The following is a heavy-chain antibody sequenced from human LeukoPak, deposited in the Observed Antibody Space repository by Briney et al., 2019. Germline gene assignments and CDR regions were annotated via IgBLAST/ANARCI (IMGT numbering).Heavy chain of an antibody. V-gene: IGHV3-7*05. CDR3: AREAYGDLDY. Sequence: GGSMRLSCAASGFTFSSYWMSWARQAPGKGLEWVANIKQDGSEKYYVHSVKGRFTISRDNAKNSLYLQMNSLRAEDTAVYYCAREAYGDLDYWGQRTVGSDSS. J-gene: IGHJ4*02. CDR2: IKQDGSEK. CDR1: GFTFSSYW. D-gene: IGHD4-17*01.